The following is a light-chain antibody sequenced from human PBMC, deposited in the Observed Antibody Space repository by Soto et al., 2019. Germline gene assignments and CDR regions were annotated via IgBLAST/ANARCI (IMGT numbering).Light chain of an antibody. V-gene: IGKV1-5*01. CDR2: DAS. CDR3: QQYHTSPIT. J-gene: IGKJ5*01. Sequence: IQLTQSPSTLSASVGARVTITCRASQSVGSWLAWYQQKPGKAPTLLIYDASTLERGVPSRFSGTGSGTEFTLSIDSLQPDDFATYYCQQYHTSPITFGQGTRLEIK. CDR1: QSVGSW.